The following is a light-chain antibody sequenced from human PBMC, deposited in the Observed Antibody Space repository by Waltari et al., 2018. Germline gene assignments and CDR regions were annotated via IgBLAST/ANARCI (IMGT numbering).Light chain of an antibody. CDR2: GAS. CDR3: QQYGTSPFT. V-gene: IGKV3-20*01. CDR1: HGISGNP. J-gene: IGKJ3*01. Sequence: EIVLTQSPGTLSLSPGERATLSCRASHGISGNPLAWYQQKPGQPPRLLIFGASNWAAGIPDRFTGSGSGTDFTLTISRLEPEDFAVYYCQQYGTSPFTFGAGTRVEIK.